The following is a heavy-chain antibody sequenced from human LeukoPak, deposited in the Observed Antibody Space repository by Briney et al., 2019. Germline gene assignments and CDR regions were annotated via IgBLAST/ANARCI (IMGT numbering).Heavy chain of an antibody. V-gene: IGHV3-7*01. CDR1: GFTFSDYW. J-gene: IGHJ4*02. CDR3: AKVGTWELQRVFEN. D-gene: IGHD1-26*01. Sequence: PGGSLRLSCAASGFTFSDYWMSWVRQAPGKGLEWVANVRRDGSEKNYVDSVEGRFTISRDNAKKSLHLEMNSLRVEDTALYYCAKVGTWELQRVFENWGQVTLVTVSS. CDR2: VRRDGSEK.